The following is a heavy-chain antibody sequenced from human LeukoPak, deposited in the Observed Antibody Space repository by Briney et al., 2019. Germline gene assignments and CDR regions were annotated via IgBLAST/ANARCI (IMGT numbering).Heavy chain of an antibody. J-gene: IGHJ4*02. CDR3: AAFYYSAFFDY. D-gene: IGHD3-10*01. V-gene: IGHV3-23*01. Sequence: GGSLRLSCAASGFTFSTYAMSWVRQAPGKGLEWVSTITGSGSSIYYADSVKGRFTIARDNAKNSLYLQMNSLRAEDTAVYYCAAFYYSAFFDYWGLGTLVTVSS. CDR2: ITGSGSSI. CDR1: GFTFSTYA.